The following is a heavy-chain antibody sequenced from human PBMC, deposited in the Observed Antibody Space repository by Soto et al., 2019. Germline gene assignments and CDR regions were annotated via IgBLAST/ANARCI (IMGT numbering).Heavy chain of an antibody. D-gene: IGHD6-19*01. Sequence: QVQLVESGGGVVQPRRSLRLSCAAFGFTFSGYGMHWVRQAPGKGLEWVAVISYDGSNEYYADSVKGRFTISRDNSKNTLYLQMNSLRPEDTAVYYCAKDRGWAPFDNWGQGTLVTVSS. V-gene: IGHV3-30*18. CDR3: AKDRGWAPFDN. CDR2: ISYDGSNE. J-gene: IGHJ4*02. CDR1: GFTFSGYG.